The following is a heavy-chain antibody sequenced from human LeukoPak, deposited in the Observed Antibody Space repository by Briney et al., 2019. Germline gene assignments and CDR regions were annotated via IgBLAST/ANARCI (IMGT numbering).Heavy chain of an antibody. J-gene: IGHJ1*01. CDR3: ATTASRGPQSAEYFQY. Sequence: AGGSLRLSCAASGFTFSNYGVHWVRQAPGKGLEWVAVIWYDGSNKYCSDSVKGRLTISRDNSKNTLYLQMNSLRVEDTAVYYCATTASRGPQSAEYFQYWGQGTLVTVSS. V-gene: IGHV3-33*01. CDR2: IWYDGSNK. CDR1: GFTFSNYG.